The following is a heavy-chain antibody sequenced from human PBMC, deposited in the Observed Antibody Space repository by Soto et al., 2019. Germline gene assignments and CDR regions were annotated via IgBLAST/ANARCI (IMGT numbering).Heavy chain of an antibody. CDR1: GYTVTSND. Sequence: ASVKVAGEGSGYTVTSNDINFVRRAPGQGLECIGWGNTNTNTTDSAEVFEGRVSLTWDTSISTAYMQLTSLKIDDTAVYYCAREVVETSSLWLDPWGQGTLVTV. J-gene: IGHJ5*02. CDR2: GNTNTNTT. CDR3: AREVVETSSLWLDP. D-gene: IGHD6-6*01. V-gene: IGHV1-8*01.